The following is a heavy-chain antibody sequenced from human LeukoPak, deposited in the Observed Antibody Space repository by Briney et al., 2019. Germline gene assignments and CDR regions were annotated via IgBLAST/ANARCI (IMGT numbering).Heavy chain of an antibody. Sequence: SETLSLTCTVSAASFISSSHHWGWIRQSPGKGLEWVGTVYYGRTTYYNPSLDGRVTISLDTSANHFSLQLNSVTAADTAVYYCVRHDGRGGATMGAFDSWGQGSLVTVSS. J-gene: IGHJ5*01. CDR1: AASFISSSHH. V-gene: IGHV4-39*01. CDR2: VYYGRTT. D-gene: IGHD5-12*01. CDR3: VRHDGRGGATMGAFDS.